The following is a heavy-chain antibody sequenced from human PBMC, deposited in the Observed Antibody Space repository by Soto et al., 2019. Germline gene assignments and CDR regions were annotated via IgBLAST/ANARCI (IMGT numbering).Heavy chain of an antibody. D-gene: IGHD6-19*01. J-gene: IGHJ4*02. CDR3: ARGPHSSGWYRFGSREPYYFDY. V-gene: IGHV4-28*03. CDR2: IYKTGGT. CDR1: DYSISSGHW. Sequence: SETLSLTCAVSDYSISSGHWWGWVRQAPGKGLEWIGYIYKTGGTYYNPSLKSRVTISVDTSKNQFSLKLSSVTAADTAVYYCARGPHSSGWYRFGSREPYYFDYWGQATLVTVSS.